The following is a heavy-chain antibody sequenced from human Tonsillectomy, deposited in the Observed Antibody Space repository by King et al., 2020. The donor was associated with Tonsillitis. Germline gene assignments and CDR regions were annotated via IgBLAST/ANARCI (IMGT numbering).Heavy chain of an antibody. CDR1: GFTFSNYA. Sequence: VQLVESGGGLVQPGTSLRLSCAASGFTFSNYAMSWVRQAPGKGLEWVSHIVGSGGSTYYADSVKGRFTISRDNSRSTLYLRMNSLRAEDTAVYYCAKGAYYGDDYYFDSWGQGTLVTVSS. CDR2: IVGSGGST. CDR3: AKGAYYGDDYYFDS. V-gene: IGHV3-23*04. D-gene: IGHD4-17*01. J-gene: IGHJ4*02.